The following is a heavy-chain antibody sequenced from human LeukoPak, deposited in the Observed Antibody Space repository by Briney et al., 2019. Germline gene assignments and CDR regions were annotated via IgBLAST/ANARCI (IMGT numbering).Heavy chain of an antibody. CDR3: AKLQPDYYDSSGYYYFDY. J-gene: IGHJ4*02. Sequence: PGGSLRLSCAASGFTFSSYAMSWVRQAPGKGLEWVSAISGSGGSTYYADSVKGRFTISRDNSKNTLYLQMNSLRAEDTAVYYCAKLQPDYYDSSGYYYFDYWGQGTLVTVSS. CDR1: GFTFSSYA. V-gene: IGHV3-23*01. D-gene: IGHD3-22*01. CDR2: ISGSGGST.